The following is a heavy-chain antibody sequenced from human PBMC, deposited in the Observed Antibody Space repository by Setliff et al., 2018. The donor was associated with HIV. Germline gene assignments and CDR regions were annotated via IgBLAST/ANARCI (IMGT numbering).Heavy chain of an antibody. V-gene: IGHV4-39*07. CDR3: ARQVGDKVLFDP. D-gene: IGHD3-16*01. Sequence: PSETLSLTCTVSGASISSSGYYWGWIRQPPGKGLEWIGTIYYSGSTYYNPSLKSRVTISVDTSKNQFSLKLREVTAGATAGYYCARQVGDKVLFDPWGQETLVTVSS. CDR1: GASISSSGYY. J-gene: IGHJ5*02. CDR2: IYYSGST.